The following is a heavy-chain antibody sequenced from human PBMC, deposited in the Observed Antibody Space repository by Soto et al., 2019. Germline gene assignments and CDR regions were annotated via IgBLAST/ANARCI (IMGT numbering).Heavy chain of an antibody. J-gene: IGHJ4*02. CDR1: GFTFSSYA. CDR2: ISGSGGST. Sequence: EVQLLESGGGLVQPGGSLRPSCAASGFTFSSYAMSWVRQAPGKGLEWVSAISGSGGSTYYADSVKGRFTISRDNSKNTLYLQMNSLRAEDTAVYYCAKVISDFLSGYYDYWGEGTLVTVSS. CDR3: AKVISDFLSGYYDY. D-gene: IGHD3-3*01. V-gene: IGHV3-23*01.